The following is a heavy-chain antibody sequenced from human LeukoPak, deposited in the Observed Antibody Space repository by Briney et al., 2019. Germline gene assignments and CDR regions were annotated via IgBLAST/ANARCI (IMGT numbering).Heavy chain of an antibody. CDR2: LYYSGRT. J-gene: IGHJ4*02. D-gene: IGHD2-8*01. Sequence: SETLSLTCTVSGVSINNYYWSWIRQPPGKGLEWIGYLYYSGRTNYNPSLKSRVTISVDTSKNQFSLKLSSVTAADTAVYYCARLSGMRPIRHWGQGTLVTVSS. V-gene: IGHV4-59*08. CDR3: ARLSGMRPIRH. CDR1: GVSINNYY.